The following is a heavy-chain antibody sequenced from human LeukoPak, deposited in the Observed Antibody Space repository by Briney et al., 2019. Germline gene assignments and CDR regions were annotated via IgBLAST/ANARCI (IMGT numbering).Heavy chain of an antibody. CDR3: ARDYGDIGTWYFDL. J-gene: IGHJ2*01. V-gene: IGHV4-34*01. CDR1: GGSFSGYY. CDR2: INHSGST. Sequence: SSETLSLTCAVYGGSFSGYYWSWIRQPPGKGLEWIGEINHSGSTNYNPSLKSRVTISVDTSKNQFSLKLSSVTAADTAVYYCARDYGDIGTWYFDLWGRGTLVTVSS. D-gene: IGHD4-17*01.